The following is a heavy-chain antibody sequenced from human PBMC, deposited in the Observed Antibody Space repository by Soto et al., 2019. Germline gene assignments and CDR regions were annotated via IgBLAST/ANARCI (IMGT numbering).Heavy chain of an antibody. CDR1: GFSLSTSGMC. J-gene: IGHJ6*02. D-gene: IGHD2-15*01. CDR3: ARIRVSGLRYCSGGSCFYYYYGMDV. Sequence: VSGPTLVNPTQTLTLTCTFSGFSLSTSGMCVSWIRQPPGKALEWLALIDWDDDKYYSTSLKTRLTISKDTSKNQVVLTMTNMDPVDTATYYCARIRVSGLRYCSGGSCFYYYYGMDVWGQGTTVTVSS. CDR2: IDWDDDK. V-gene: IGHV2-70*01.